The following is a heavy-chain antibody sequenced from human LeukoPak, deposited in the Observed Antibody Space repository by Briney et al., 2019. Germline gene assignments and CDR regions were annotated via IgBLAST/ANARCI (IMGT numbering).Heavy chain of an antibody. Sequence: GRSLRLSCAASGFTFSSYAMHWVRQAPGKGLEWVSYISSSGSTIYYADSVKGRFTISRDNAKNSLYLQMNSLRAEDTAVYYCARTYYDFWSGYLGPTNDAFDIWGQGTMVTVSS. V-gene: IGHV3-48*04. CDR2: ISSSGSTI. D-gene: IGHD3-3*01. CDR3: ARTYYDFWSGYLGPTNDAFDI. CDR1: GFTFSSYA. J-gene: IGHJ3*02.